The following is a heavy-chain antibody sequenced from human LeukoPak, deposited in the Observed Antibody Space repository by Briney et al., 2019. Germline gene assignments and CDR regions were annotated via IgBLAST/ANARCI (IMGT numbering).Heavy chain of an antibody. D-gene: IGHD5-18*01. Sequence: PSETLSLTCTVSGGSISSYYWSWIRQPPGKGLEWIGHIYYSGSTNYNPSLKSRLTISIDTSKNQFSLRLSSVTAADTAVYYCARGTAGYSYGWGQGTLVTVSS. CDR3: ARGTAGYSYG. V-gene: IGHV4-59*01. J-gene: IGHJ4*02. CDR2: IYYSGST. CDR1: GGSISSYY.